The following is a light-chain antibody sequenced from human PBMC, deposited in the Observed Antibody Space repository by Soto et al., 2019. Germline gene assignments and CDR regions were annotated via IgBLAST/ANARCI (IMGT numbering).Light chain of an antibody. CDR1: SGHSSYA. J-gene: IGLJ2*01. CDR3: QTWDTGIYVV. V-gene: IGLV4-69*01. Sequence: QPVLTQSPSASASLGASVKLTCTLSSGHSSYAIAWHQQQPDKGPRYLMKVNSDGSHSKGDGIPDRFSASSSGAERYLTISSLQSEDEADYYCQTWDTGIYVVFGGGTQLTV. CDR2: VNSDGSH.